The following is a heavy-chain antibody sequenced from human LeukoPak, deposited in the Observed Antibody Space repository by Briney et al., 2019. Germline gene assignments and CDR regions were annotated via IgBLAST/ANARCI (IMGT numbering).Heavy chain of an antibody. CDR2: INHSGST. V-gene: IGHV4-34*01. CDR1: GGSFSGYY. D-gene: IGHD4-23*01. CDR3: AREVADYGGYYYYHYMDV. Sequence: SETLSLTCAVYGGSFSGYYWSWIRQPPGKGREWIGEINHSGSTNYNPSLKTRVTMSVDTSKNQFSLKLSSVTAADTAMYYCAREVADYGGYYYYHYMDVWGKGTTVTISS. J-gene: IGHJ6*03.